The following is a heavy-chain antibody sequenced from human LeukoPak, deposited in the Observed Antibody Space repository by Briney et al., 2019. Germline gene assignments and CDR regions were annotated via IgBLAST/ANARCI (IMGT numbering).Heavy chain of an antibody. V-gene: IGHV3-23*01. CDR1: GFTFSIYG. CDR3: ARDQGSIGYYGSGRHLVDY. Sequence: SGGSLRLSCAASGFTFSIYGMSWVRQAPGRGLEWVSAMSGSGGSTYYADSVKGRFTISRDNSKNTLYLQMNSLRAEDTAVYYCARDQGSIGYYGSGRHLVDYWGQGTLVTVSS. J-gene: IGHJ4*02. D-gene: IGHD3-10*01. CDR2: MSGSGGST.